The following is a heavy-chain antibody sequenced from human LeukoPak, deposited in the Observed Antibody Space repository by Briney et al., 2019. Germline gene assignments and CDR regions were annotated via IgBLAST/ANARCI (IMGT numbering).Heavy chain of an antibody. Sequence: GASVKVSCKASGYTFTSYYIHWVRQAPGQGLEWMGMINPSGGSTTYAQKFQGRVTMIRDMATSTVYMELSSLRFEDTAVYYCARESTLEMATIFYAFDIWGQGTMVTVSS. CDR1: GYTFTSYY. D-gene: IGHD5-24*01. CDR3: ARESTLEMATIFYAFDI. J-gene: IGHJ3*02. CDR2: INPSGGST. V-gene: IGHV1-46*01.